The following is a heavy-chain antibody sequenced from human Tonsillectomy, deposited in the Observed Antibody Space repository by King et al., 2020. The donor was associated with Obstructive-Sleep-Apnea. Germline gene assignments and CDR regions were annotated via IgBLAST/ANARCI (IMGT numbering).Heavy chain of an antibody. D-gene: IGHD5-18*01. Sequence: VQLVESGGGVVQPGRSLRLSCAASGFTFSSYGMHWVRQAPGKGLEWGAVIWCDGSNKDYEDSVKGRFTISRDNSKNTLYLERNSLRAEDTAVYYCAKSHAARVPDFDCGRRGTVVTVSS. V-gene: IGHV3-33*06. CDR3: AKSHAARVPDFDC. J-gene: IGHJ4*02. CDR2: IWCDGSNK. CDR1: GFTFSSYG.